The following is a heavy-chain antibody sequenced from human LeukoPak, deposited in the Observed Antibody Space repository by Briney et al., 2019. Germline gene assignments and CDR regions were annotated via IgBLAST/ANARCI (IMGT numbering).Heavy chain of an antibody. CDR2: ISYDGSNK. CDR1: GFTFSSYA. D-gene: IGHD2-2*01. V-gene: IGHV3-30*04. CDR3: ARGKGVVPAAYFDY. J-gene: IGHJ4*02. Sequence: GGSLRLSCAASGFTFSSYAMHWVRQAPGKGLEWVTVISYDGSNKYYADSVKGRFTISRGNAKNSLYLQMNSLRAEDTAVYYCARGKGVVPAAYFDYWGQGTLVTVSS.